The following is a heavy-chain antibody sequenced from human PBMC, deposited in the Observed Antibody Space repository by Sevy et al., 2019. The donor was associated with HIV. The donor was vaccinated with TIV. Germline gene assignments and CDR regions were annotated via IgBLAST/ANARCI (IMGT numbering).Heavy chain of an antibody. CDR1: GFTFSSYW. CDR2: IKQDGSEK. CDR3: YSSSWNYYYYGMDV. D-gene: IGHD6-13*01. J-gene: IGHJ6*02. V-gene: IGHV3-7*01. Sequence: GGSLRLSCAASGFTFSSYWMSWVRQAPGKGLEWVANIKQDGSEKYYVDSVKGRFTISRDNAKNSLYLQMNSLRAEDTAVYYCYSSSWNYYYYGMDVWGQGTTVTVSS.